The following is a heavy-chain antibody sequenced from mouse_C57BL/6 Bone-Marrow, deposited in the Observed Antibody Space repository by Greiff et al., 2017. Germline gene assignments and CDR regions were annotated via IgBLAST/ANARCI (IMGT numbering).Heavy chain of an antibody. V-gene: IGHV14-1*01. CDR2: IDPEDGDT. Sequence: VQLQQSGAELVRPGASVKLSCTASGFNIKDYYMHWVKQRPEQGLEWIGRIDPEDGDTEYAPKFQGKATMTADTSSNTAYLQLSSLTSEDTAVXYCTRDDYDFHWYFDVWGTGTTVTVSS. D-gene: IGHD2-4*01. CDR1: GFNIKDYY. J-gene: IGHJ1*03. CDR3: TRDDYDFHWYFDV.